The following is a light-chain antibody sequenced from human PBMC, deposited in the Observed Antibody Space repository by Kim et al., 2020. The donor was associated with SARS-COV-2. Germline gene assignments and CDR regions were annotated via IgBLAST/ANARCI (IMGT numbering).Light chain of an antibody. Sequence: GQAVPISCTGTSSDIGTYNHVSWYQQHPGKAPKLLIYDVSKRPSGVPDRFSACKSGNTASLTVSGLQAEDEADYYCSSYAGTNNVIFGGGTQLTVL. J-gene: IGLJ2*01. CDR1: SSDIGTYNH. CDR2: DVS. V-gene: IGLV2-8*01. CDR3: SSYAGTNNVI.